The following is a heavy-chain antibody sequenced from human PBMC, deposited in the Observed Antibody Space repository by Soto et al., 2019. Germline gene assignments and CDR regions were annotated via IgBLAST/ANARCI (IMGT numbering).Heavy chain of an antibody. CDR3: ARGGDAVVVVAAIDAFDI. CDR1: GGSIISSSYY. V-gene: IGHV4-39*01. CDR2: IYYSGST. D-gene: IGHD2-15*01. Sequence: SETLSLTCTVSGGSIISSSYYWVWIRQPPGKGLEWIGSIYYSGSTYYNPSLKSRVTISVDTSKNQFSLKLSSVTAADTAVYYCARGGDAVVVVAAIDAFDIWGQGTMVTVSS. J-gene: IGHJ3*02.